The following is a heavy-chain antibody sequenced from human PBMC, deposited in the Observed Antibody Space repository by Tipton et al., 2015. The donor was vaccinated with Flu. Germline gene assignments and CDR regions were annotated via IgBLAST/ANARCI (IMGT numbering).Heavy chain of an antibody. CDR1: GFTFSSYW. Sequence: SLRLSCAASGFTFSSYWMSWVRQAPGKGLEWVANIKQDGSEKYYVDSVKGRFTISRDNAKNSLYLQMNSLRAEDTALYYCAKDSSSRDYFDYWGQGTLVTVSS. CDR2: IKQDGSEK. CDR3: AKDSSSRDYFDY. D-gene: IGHD6-13*01. V-gene: IGHV3-7*03. J-gene: IGHJ4*02.